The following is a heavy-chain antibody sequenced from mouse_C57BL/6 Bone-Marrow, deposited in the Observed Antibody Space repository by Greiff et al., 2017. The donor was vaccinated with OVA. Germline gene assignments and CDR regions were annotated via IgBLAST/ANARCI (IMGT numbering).Heavy chain of an antibody. CDR2: IDPENGDT. Sequence: DVQLQESGAELVRPGASVKLSCTASGFNIKDDYMHWVKQRPEQGLEWIGWIDPENGDTEYASKFQGKATITADTSSNTAYLQLSSLTSEDTAVYYCTTGSTMVTDYWGQGTTLTVSS. D-gene: IGHD2-2*01. J-gene: IGHJ2*01. V-gene: IGHV14-4*01. CDR1: GFNIKDDY. CDR3: TTGSTMVTDY.